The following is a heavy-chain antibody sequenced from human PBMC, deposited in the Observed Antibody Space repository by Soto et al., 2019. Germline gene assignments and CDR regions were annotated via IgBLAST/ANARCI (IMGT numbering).Heavy chain of an antibody. CDR2: ISSSSSTI. D-gene: IGHD6-19*01. J-gene: IGHJ4*02. CDR1: GFTFSSYS. V-gene: IGHV3-48*01. Sequence: EVQLVESGGGLVQPGGSLRLSCAASGFTFSSYSMNWVRQAPGKGLEWVSYISSSSSTIYYADSVKGRFTISRDNAKNSLYLQMNSLRAEDTAVYYRATSLAVAGTRSLDYWGQGTLVTVSS. CDR3: ATSLAVAGTRSLDY.